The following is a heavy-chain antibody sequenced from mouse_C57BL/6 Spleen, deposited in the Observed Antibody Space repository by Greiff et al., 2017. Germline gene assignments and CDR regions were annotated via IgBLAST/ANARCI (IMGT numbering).Heavy chain of an antibody. Sequence: QVQLQQSGAELVKPGASVKMSCKASGYTFTSYWIPWVKQRPGQGLEWIGDIYPGSGSTNYNEKFKSKATLTVDTSSSTAYMQLSSLTSEDSAVSYCARSGFYYGCDDSAYWGQGTLVTVSA. V-gene: IGHV1-55*01. CDR2: IYPGSGST. CDR1: GYTFTSYW. CDR3: ARSGFYYGCDDSAY. D-gene: IGHD2-2*01. J-gene: IGHJ3*01.